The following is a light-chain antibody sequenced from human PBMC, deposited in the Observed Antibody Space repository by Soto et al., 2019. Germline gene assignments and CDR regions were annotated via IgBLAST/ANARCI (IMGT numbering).Light chain of an antibody. CDR3: QQSDTALSIT. J-gene: IGKJ5*01. Sequence: DIQMTQSPSSLSASVGDRVTITCRASESINRHLNWYQQQPGKAPKLLIYAASSLQNGVPSRFSGGGSGTDFTLIITNLQPEDFATYYCQQSDTALSITFGPGTRLAIK. V-gene: IGKV1-39*01. CDR2: AAS. CDR1: ESINRH.